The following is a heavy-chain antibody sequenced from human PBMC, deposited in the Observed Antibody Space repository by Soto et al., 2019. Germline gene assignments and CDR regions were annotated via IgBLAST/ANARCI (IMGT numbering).Heavy chain of an antibody. Sequence: PGGSLRLSCAASGFTFSSYEMNWVRQAPGKGLEWVSYISSSGSTIYYADSVKGRFTISRDNAKNSLYLQMNSLRAEDTAVYYCARVSGRKRTYYATPNYFDYWGQGTPVTVS. CDR3: ARVSGRKRTYYATPNYFDY. CDR1: GFTFSSYE. D-gene: IGHD3-16*01. J-gene: IGHJ4*02. V-gene: IGHV3-48*03. CDR2: ISSSGSTI.